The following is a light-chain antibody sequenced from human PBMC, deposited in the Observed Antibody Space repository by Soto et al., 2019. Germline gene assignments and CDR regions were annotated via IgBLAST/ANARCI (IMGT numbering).Light chain of an antibody. V-gene: IGLV2-11*01. Sequence: ALTQPRSVSGSPGQSVTISCTGASSDVGGYNYVSWYQQHPGKAPKLMIYDVSKRPSGVPDRFSGSKSGNTASLTISGLQTEDEADYYCCSYAGRYTYVFGTGTKVTVL. CDR2: DVS. CDR1: SSDVGGYNY. J-gene: IGLJ1*01. CDR3: CSYAGRYTYV.